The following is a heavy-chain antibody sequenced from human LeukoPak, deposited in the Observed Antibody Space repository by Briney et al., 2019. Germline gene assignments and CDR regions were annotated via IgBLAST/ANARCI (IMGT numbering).Heavy chain of an antibody. CDR1: GYTFTGYY. J-gene: IGHJ4*02. CDR2: INPNSGGT. CDR3: TRGHLTYYDSSGYSHFDY. D-gene: IGHD3-22*01. V-gene: IGHV1-2*02. Sequence: ASVKVSCKASGYTFTGYYMHWVRQAPGQGLEWMGWINPNSGGTNYAQNFQGRVTMTRDTSISTAYMELSSLRSDDAAVYYCTRGHLTYYDSSGYSHFDYWGQGNLVTVSS.